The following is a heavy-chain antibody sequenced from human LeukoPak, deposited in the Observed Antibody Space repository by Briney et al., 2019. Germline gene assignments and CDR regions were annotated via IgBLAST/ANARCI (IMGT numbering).Heavy chain of an antibody. D-gene: IGHD4-11*01. CDR3: AREAITTGKIFDY. J-gene: IGHJ4*02. CDR2: LFSGGNT. V-gene: IGHV3-53*01. Sequence: GGSLGLSCAASGFTVSSNYMSWVRQAPGKGLEWVSVLFSGGNTYYADSVKGRFTISRDNSKNTLYLQMNSLRAEDTAVYYCAREAITTGKIFDYWGQGTLVTVSS. CDR1: GFTVSSNY.